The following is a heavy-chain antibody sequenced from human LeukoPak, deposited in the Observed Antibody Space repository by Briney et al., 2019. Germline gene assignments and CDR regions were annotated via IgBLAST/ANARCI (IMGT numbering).Heavy chain of an antibody. CDR2: INHSGST. D-gene: IGHD5-18*01. CDR3: ASLPRLWLLPKAQLRGY. V-gene: IGHV4-34*01. Sequence: SETLSLTCAVYGGSFSGYYWSWIRQPPGKGLEWIGEINHSGSTNYNPSLKSRVTISVDTSKNQFSLKLSSVTAADTAVYYCASLPRLWLLPKAQLRGYWGQGTLVTVSS. CDR1: GGSFSGYY. J-gene: IGHJ4*02.